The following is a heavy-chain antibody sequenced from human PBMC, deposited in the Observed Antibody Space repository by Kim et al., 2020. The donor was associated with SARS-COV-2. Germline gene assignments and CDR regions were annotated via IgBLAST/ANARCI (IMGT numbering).Heavy chain of an antibody. CDR1: GFTFSSYA. CDR2: ISGSGGST. J-gene: IGHJ6*02. D-gene: IGHD3-9*01. V-gene: IGHV3-23*01. CDR3: AKDFGDILTGYYMGFGMDV. Sequence: GGSLRLSCAASGFTFSSYAMSWVRQAPGKGLEWVSAISGSGGSTYYADSVKGRFTISRDNSKNTLYLQMNSLRAEDTAVYYCAKDFGDILTGYYMGFGMDVWGQGTTVTVSS.